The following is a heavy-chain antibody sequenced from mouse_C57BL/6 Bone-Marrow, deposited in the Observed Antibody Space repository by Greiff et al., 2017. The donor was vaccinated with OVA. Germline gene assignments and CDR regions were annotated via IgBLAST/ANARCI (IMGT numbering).Heavy chain of an antibody. Sequence: VQLQQPGAELVKPGASVKLSCKASGYTFTSYWMQWVKQRPGQGLEWIGEIDPSDSYTNYNQKFKGKATLTVDTSSSTAYMQLSSLTSEDSAVYYCARGGGSGYGFAYWGQGTLVTVSA. D-gene: IGHD3-2*02. V-gene: IGHV1-50*01. J-gene: IGHJ3*01. CDR1: GYTFTSYW. CDR2: IDPSDSYT. CDR3: ARGGGSGYGFAY.